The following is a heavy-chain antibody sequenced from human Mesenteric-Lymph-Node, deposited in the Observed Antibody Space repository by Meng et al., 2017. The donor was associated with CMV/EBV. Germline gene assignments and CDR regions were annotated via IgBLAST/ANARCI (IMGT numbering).Heavy chain of an antibody. D-gene: IGHD2-2*01. CDR1: SFSGYY. CDR2: INHSGST. J-gene: IGHJ4*02. Sequence: SFSGYYWSWIRQPPGKGLEWIGEINHSGSTNYNPSLKSRVTISVDTSKNQFSLKLSSVTAADTAVYYCARASYDSSDIVVVPAAGLDYWGQGTLVTVSS. CDR3: ARASYDSSDIVVVPAAGLDY. V-gene: IGHV4-34*01.